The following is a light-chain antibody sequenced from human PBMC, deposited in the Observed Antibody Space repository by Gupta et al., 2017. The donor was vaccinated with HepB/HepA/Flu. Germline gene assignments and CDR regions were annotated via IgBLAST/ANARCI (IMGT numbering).Light chain of an antibody. Sequence: DIVMTQSPDSLAVSLGERATINCKSSQSVFCSSNNKNYLAWYQQKPGQPPKLLIYWASTRESGVPDRFSGSGSGTDFTLTISSLQAEDVAVYYCQQYYSTPLTFGGGTKVEIK. CDR1: QSVFCSSNNKNY. V-gene: IGKV4-1*01. J-gene: IGKJ4*01. CDR2: WAS. CDR3: QQYYSTPLT.